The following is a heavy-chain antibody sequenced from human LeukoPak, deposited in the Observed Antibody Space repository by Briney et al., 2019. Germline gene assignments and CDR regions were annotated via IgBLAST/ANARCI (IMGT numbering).Heavy chain of an antibody. D-gene: IGHD1-14*01. J-gene: IGHJ4*02. CDR2: VLYTGTT. CDR3: ARSNGTWRYFFDS. CDR1: GGSISSYY. V-gene: IGHV4-59*05. Sequence: SETLSLTCTVSGGSISSYYWSWIRQPPGKRLEWIGSVLYTGTTYCNPFLKSRVTISVDTSKTQFSLRLSSVTATDTAVYYCARSNGTWRYFFDSWGQGTLVTVSS.